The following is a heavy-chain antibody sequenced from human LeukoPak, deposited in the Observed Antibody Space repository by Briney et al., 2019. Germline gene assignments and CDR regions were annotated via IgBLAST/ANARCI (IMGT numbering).Heavy chain of an antibody. J-gene: IGHJ3*02. D-gene: IGHD3-22*01. V-gene: IGHV4-30-2*01. CDR1: GGSISSGGYY. CDR2: IYHSGST. CDR3: ARVSDSSGPDAFDI. Sequence: SQTLSLTCTVSGGSISSGGYYWSWIRQPPGKGLEWIGYIYHSGSTYYNPSLKSRVTISVDRSKNQFSLKLSSVTAADTAVYYCARVSDSSGPDAFDIWGQGTMVTVSS.